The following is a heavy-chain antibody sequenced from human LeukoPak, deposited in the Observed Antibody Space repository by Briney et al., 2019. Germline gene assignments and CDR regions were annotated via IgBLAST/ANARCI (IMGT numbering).Heavy chain of an antibody. CDR3: AKARSSGWSTFDY. V-gene: IGHV3-23*01. J-gene: IGHJ4*02. D-gene: IGHD6-19*01. CDR2: ISGSGGST. CDR1: GFTFSSYA. Sequence: GGSLRLSCAASGFTFSSYAMSRVRQAPGKGLEWVSAISGSGGSTYYADSVKGRFTISRDNSKNTLYLQMNSLRAEDTAVYCCAKARSSGWSTFDYWGQGTLVTVSS.